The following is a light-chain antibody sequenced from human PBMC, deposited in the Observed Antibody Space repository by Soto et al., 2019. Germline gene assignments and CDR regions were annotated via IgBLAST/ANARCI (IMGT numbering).Light chain of an antibody. CDR3: SSYTSTVPVV. Sequence: QSALTQPASVSGSPGQSITISCTGTSSDIGAYNYVSWYQQHPGKAPKLMISEVSNRPSGVSNRFSGSKSGNTASLTISGLQAEDEADYYGSSYTSTVPVVFGGGTKLTVL. V-gene: IGLV2-14*01. CDR1: SSDIGAYNY. J-gene: IGLJ2*01. CDR2: EVS.